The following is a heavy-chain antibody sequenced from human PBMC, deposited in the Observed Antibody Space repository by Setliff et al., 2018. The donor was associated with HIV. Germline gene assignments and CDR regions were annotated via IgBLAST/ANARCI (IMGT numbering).Heavy chain of an antibody. J-gene: IGHJ5*02. CDR3: AKADDGAAAGPGP. CDR2: VWYDGINK. V-gene: IGHV3-33*03. Sequence: PGGSLRLSCAASGFTFSDHGMHWVRQAPGKGLERVAVVWYDGINKNYADSVEGRFTISRDNSKNTVWLEMNSLRVEDSALYYCAKADDGAAAGPGPWGQGTLVTVSS. D-gene: IGHD6-13*01. CDR1: GFTFSDHG.